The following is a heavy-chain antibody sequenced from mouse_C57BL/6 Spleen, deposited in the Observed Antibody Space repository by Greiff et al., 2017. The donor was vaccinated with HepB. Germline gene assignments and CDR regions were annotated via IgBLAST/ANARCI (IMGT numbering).Heavy chain of an antibody. CDR2: INPNNGGT. CDR3: ARKGIPYYGSSYGYFDV. J-gene: IGHJ1*03. Sequence: EVQLQQSGPELVKPGASVKISCKASGYTFTDYYMNWVKQSHGKSLEWIGDINPNNGGTSYNQKFKGKATLTVDKSSSTAYMELRSLTSEDSAVYCCARKGIPYYGSSYGYFDVWGTGTTVTVSS. V-gene: IGHV1-26*01. D-gene: IGHD1-1*01. CDR1: GYTFTDYY.